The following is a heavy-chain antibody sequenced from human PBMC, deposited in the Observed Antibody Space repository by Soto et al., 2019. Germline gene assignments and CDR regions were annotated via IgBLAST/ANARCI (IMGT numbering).Heavy chain of an antibody. CDR1: GGSFSGYF. CDR2: INHSGIT. CDR3: VRGPYNYNSRYFDY. D-gene: IGHD1-1*01. J-gene: IGHJ4*02. Sequence: SETLSLTCTVSGGSFSGYFWTWIRQPPGKGLEWLAEINHSGITNYNPSVESRVSMSVDTSKNQFSLRLYSVTAAYTAVYYCVRGPYNYNSRYFDYWGQGTLVTVSS. V-gene: IGHV4-34*01.